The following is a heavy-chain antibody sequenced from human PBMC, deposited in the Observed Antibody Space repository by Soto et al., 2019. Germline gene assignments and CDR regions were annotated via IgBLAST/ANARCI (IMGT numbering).Heavy chain of an antibody. CDR3: TPGGVPAPAKGYYYYAMDV. J-gene: IGHJ6*02. CDR2: IKSKTDGGTA. V-gene: IGHV3-15*07. Sequence: EVQLVESGGGLVKPGVSLRLSCAASGFTFTNAWMKRVRQAPEKGLEWVGRIKSKTDGGTADYAAPVKGRFTISRDDSRTTLYLQMNSLKAEDTAVYYCTPGGVPAPAKGYYYYAMDVWGQGTTVTVSS. D-gene: IGHD2-2*01. CDR1: GFTFTNAW.